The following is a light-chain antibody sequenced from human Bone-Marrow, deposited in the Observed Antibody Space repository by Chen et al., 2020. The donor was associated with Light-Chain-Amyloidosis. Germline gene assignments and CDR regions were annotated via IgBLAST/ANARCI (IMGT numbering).Light chain of an antibody. J-gene: IGLJ1*01. Sequence: QSALPPPASVSGSPGQSITISCTGTSSDVGGDNHVSWYQQHPDKAPKLMIDEVTNRPSWVPDRFSGSKSDNRASQHIAELQTEDEADYFCSSYTITNTLVFGSGTRVTV. V-gene: IGLV2-14*01. CDR1: SSDVGGDNH. CDR3: SSYTITNTLV. CDR2: EVT.